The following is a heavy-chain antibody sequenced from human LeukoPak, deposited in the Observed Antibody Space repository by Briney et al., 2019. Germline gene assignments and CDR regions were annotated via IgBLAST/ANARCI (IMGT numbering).Heavy chain of an antibody. V-gene: IGHV3-30-3*01. CDR1: GFTFSSYA. D-gene: IGHD5-12*01. CDR2: ISYDGSNK. Sequence: GRSLRLSCAASGFTFSSYATHWVRQAPGKGLEWVAVISYDGSNKYYADSVKGRFTISRDNSKNTLYLQMNSLRAEDTAVYYCARDPSNSGYEFPGFFDYWGQGTLVTVSS. CDR3: ARDPSNSGYEFPGFFDY. J-gene: IGHJ4*02.